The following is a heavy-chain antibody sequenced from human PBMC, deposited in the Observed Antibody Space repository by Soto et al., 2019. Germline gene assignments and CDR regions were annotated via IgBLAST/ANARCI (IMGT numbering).Heavy chain of an antibody. D-gene: IGHD3-22*01. J-gene: IGHJ4*02. V-gene: IGHV1-3*01. Sequence: QVQLVQSGAEVKKLGASVKVSCKASGYTFTSYAMHWVRKAPGQRLEWMGWINAGNGNTKYSQKFQGRVTITRDTSASTAYMELSSLRSEDTAVYYCARSSVVTIFDYWGQGTLVTVSS. CDR2: INAGNGNT. CDR3: ARSSVVTIFDY. CDR1: GYTFTSYA.